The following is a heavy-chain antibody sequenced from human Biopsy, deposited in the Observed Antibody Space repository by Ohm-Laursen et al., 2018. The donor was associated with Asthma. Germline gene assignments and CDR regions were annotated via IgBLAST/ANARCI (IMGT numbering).Heavy chain of an antibody. V-gene: IGHV1-69*06. J-gene: IGHJ6*02. Sequence: SSVNVSRKASGGTFGNYAISWVRQAPGLGLEWMGGISPVFGSTNIAQKFQGRVTISADIFTKTAYLEVSSLRSDDTAVYYRASPSSSREILYYYYNMDIWGQGATVTV. CDR1: GGTFGNYA. CDR3: ASPSSSREILYYYYNMDI. CDR2: ISPVFGST. D-gene: IGHD6-13*01.